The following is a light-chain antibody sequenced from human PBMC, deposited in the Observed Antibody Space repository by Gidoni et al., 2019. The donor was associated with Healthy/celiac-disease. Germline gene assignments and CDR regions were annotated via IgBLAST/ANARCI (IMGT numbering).Light chain of an antibody. J-gene: IGLJ2*01. V-gene: IGLV2-14*01. CDR3: SSNTSSSTLVV. CDR2: DFS. CDR1: SSDVGVYNY. Sequence: QSAPTQPASVSGSPGPAITISCTGTSSDVGVYNYVAWYQQHPGKAPKLMIYDFSNRPSGFSNRFSVSKSGNTASLTISGLQAEDEADYYCSSNTSSSTLVVFGGGTKLTVL.